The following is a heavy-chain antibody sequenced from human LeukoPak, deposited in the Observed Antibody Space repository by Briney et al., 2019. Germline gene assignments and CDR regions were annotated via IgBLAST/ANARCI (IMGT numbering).Heavy chain of an antibody. V-gene: IGHV3-21*04. CDR3: ARGGGLDV. J-gene: IGHJ6*02. D-gene: IGHD3-16*01. CDR1: GFTFSTYS. CDR2: ISSSSSYI. Sequence: GGSLRLSCAASGFTFSTYSMNWVRQAPGKGLEWVSSISSSSSYIYYADSVKGRFTISRDNAKNSLYLQMSNLRAEDTAVYFCARGGGLDVWGQGATVTVSS.